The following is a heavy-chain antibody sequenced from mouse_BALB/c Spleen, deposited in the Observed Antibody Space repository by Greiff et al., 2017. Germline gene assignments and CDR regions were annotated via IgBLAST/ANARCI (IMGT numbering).Heavy chain of an antibody. CDR1: GFTFSDYY. CDR3: ARDQGYGNYSCAY. V-gene: IGHV5-4*02. D-gene: IGHD2-1*01. Sequence: EVKLVESGGGLVKPGGSLKLSCAASGFTFSDYYMYWVRQTPEKRLEWVATISDGGSYTYYPDSVKGRVTISRDNAKNNLYLQMSSLKSEDTAMYYCARDQGYGNYSCAYWGQGTLVTVSA. J-gene: IGHJ3*01. CDR2: ISDGGSYT.